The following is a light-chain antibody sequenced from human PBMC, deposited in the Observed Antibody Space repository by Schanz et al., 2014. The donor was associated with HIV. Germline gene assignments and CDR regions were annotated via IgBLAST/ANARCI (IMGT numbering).Light chain of an antibody. CDR3: QQGASPPFT. Sequence: DIQMTQSPSTLSASVGDRVSITCRASQSISAWLAWYQQKPGRAPKLLIYEASTLETGVPSRFSGSGSGTEFTLTISSLQPEDFATYFCQQGASPPFTFGPGTTVDIK. V-gene: IGKV1-5*03. J-gene: IGKJ3*01. CDR1: QSISAW. CDR2: EAS.